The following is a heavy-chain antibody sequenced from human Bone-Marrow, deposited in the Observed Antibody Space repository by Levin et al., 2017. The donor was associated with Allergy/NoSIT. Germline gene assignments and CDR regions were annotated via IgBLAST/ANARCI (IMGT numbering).Heavy chain of an antibody. V-gene: IGHV3-74*01. CDR1: GFAFSNYW. CDR2: INRGGSST. J-gene: IGHJ4*02. Sequence: GGSLRLSCAASGFAFSNYWMHWVRQAPGKGLVWVSRINRGGSSTTYADSVKGRFTISRDNAKNTLYLQMNSLRGEDTAVYYCARDPFAYNFGSGSYLDYWGQGTLVSVSS. D-gene: IGHD3-10*01. CDR3: ARDPFAYNFGSGSYLDY.